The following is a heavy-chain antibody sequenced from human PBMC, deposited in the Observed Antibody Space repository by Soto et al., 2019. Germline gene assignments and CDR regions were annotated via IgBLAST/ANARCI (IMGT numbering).Heavy chain of an antibody. CDR3: ARGTAFQ. CDR1: GYKFSDYN. J-gene: IGHJ1*01. V-gene: IGHV1-8*01. CDR2: MNSDSGNG. Sequence: ASVKVPCKTSGYKFSDYNINWVRQATGGGREWLGYMNSDSGNGGYAQEFQGRLTMTKNNSISTAHKELTDLRDDDTAVYYCARGTAFQ. D-gene: IGHD2-21*02.